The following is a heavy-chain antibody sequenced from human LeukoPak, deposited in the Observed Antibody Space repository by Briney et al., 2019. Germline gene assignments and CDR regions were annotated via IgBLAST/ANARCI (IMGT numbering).Heavy chain of an antibody. Sequence: PGRSLRLSCAASGFTFSSYGMHWVRQAPGKGLEWVAVISYDGSNKYYADSVKGRFTISRDNAKDSLYLQMNSLRAEDTAVYYCASSTVTNYYYYGMDVWGQGTTVTVSS. V-gene: IGHV3-30*03. CDR1: GFTFSSYG. J-gene: IGHJ6*02. CDR2: ISYDGSNK. CDR3: ASSTVTNYYYYGMDV. D-gene: IGHD4-17*01.